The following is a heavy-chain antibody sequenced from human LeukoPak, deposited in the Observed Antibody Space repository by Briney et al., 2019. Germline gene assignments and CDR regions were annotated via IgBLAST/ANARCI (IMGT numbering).Heavy chain of an antibody. V-gene: IGHV4-4*07. D-gene: IGHD1-26*01. CDR3: ARTFSVSYYYYGMDV. Sequence: SETLSLTCTVSGGSISSYYWTWIRQPAGKGLEWIGRFYSTGSTNYNPSLKSRVTMSVDTSKNQFSLKLSSVTAADTAVYYCARTFSVSYYYYGMDVWGQGTTVTVSS. CDR1: GGSISSYY. J-gene: IGHJ6*02. CDR2: FYSTGST.